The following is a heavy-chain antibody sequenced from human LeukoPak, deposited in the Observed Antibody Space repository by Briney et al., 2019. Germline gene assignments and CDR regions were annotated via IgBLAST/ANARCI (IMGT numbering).Heavy chain of an antibody. Sequence: GGSLRLSCAASGFTFSSYSMNWVRQAPGKGLEWVGRVKSKADGGTADYAAPVKGRFTISRDDSKNTLYLQMNSLKTEDTAMYFCTKAAFYYTSGSLDYWGQGTLVTVSS. CDR1: GFTFSSYS. CDR3: TKAAFYYTSGSLDY. J-gene: IGHJ4*02. V-gene: IGHV3-15*07. D-gene: IGHD3-10*01. CDR2: VKSKADGGTA.